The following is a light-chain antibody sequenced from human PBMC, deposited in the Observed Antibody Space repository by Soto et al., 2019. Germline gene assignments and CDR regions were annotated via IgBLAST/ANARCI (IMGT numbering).Light chain of an antibody. J-gene: IGKJ4*01. Sequence: EIVMTQSPATLSVSPGERATLSCRASQSVNSNLAWYRQKPGQAPRLLISDASTRATGVPARFSCSGSGTEFTLTISSLQSEDSRIYYCQQYNFWPPLTFGGGTKVEIK. CDR1: QSVNSN. V-gene: IGKV3-15*01. CDR2: DAS. CDR3: QQYNFWPPLT.